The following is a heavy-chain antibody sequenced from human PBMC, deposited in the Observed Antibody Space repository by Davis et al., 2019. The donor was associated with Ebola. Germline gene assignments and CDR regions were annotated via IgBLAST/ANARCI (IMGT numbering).Heavy chain of an antibody. J-gene: IGHJ4*02. CDR2: ISAVGYNT. Sequence: PGGSLRLSCAASGFTFSNYVMSWVRQAPGKGPEWVSGISAVGYNTYHADSVRGRFTISRDNSKNTLYLQMNSLSGDDAAVYYCATCGFCISTSGVDYWGQGTLVSVSS. CDR1: GFTFSNYV. D-gene: IGHD6-19*01. CDR3: ATCGFCISTSGVDY. V-gene: IGHV3-23*01.